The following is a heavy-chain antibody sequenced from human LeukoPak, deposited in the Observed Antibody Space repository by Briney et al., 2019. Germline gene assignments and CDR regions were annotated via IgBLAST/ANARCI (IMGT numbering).Heavy chain of an antibody. Sequence: SQTLSLTCTVSGGSISSGGYYWSWIRQHPGTGLEWIGYIYYSGSTYYNPSLKSRVTISVDTSKNQFSLKLTSVTAADTAVYFCARGYSATYGRFDPWGQGTLVTVSS. CDR1: GGSISSGGYY. J-gene: IGHJ5*02. D-gene: IGHD1-26*01. CDR2: IYYSGST. V-gene: IGHV4-31*03. CDR3: ARGYSATYGRFDP.